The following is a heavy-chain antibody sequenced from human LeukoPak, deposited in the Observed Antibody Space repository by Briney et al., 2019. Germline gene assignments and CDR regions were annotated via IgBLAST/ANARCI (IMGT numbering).Heavy chain of an antibody. CDR3: TTGRSSW. J-gene: IGHJ4*02. Sequence: GGSLRLSCAASGFTFSNAWMSWVRQAPGKGLEWVGRIKNKTDGGTTDYAAPVKDRFTISRDDSKNTLYLQMNSLKTEDTAVYYCTTGRSSWWGQGALVTVSS. D-gene: IGHD4-17*01. CDR2: IKNKTDGGTT. CDR1: GFTFSNAW. V-gene: IGHV3-15*01.